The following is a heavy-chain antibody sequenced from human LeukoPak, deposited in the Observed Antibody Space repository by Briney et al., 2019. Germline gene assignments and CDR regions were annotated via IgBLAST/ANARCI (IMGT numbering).Heavy chain of an antibody. J-gene: IGHJ6*02. V-gene: IGHV3-33*01. CDR3: ARDWQQLVPLYYYYGMDV. CDR1: GFTFSSYG. Sequence: GGSLRLSCAASGFTFSSYGMHWARQAPGKGLEWVAVIWYDGSNKYYADSVKGRFTISRDNSKNTLYLQMNSLRAEDTAVYYCARDWQQLVPLYYYYGMDVWGQGTTVTVSS. D-gene: IGHD6-13*01. CDR2: IWYDGSNK.